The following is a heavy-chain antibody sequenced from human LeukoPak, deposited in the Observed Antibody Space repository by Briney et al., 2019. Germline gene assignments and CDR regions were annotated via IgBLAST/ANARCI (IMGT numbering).Heavy chain of an antibody. CDR1: GFTFSDYY. CDR2: ISGSGGST. Sequence: PGGSLRLSCAASGFTFSDYYMSWVRQAPGKGLEWVSAISGSGGSTYYADSVKGRFTISRDNSKNTLYLQMNSLRAEDTAVYYCARSGSYYGGEYYFDYWGQGTLVTVSS. D-gene: IGHD1-26*01. V-gene: IGHV3-23*01. J-gene: IGHJ4*02. CDR3: ARSGSYYGGEYYFDY.